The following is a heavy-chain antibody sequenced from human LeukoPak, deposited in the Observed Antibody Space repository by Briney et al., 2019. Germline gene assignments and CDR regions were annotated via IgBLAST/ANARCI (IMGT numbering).Heavy chain of an antibody. CDR1: GFTFSNYL. CDR2: IFNDGSNK. D-gene: IGHD2-2*01. CDR3: ARDPQDQVVYPFAC. Sequence: GRSLRLSCAASGFTFSNYLMHWMRQAPGKGLEWVAVIFNDGSNKYYADSLKGRFTISRDNSKNTLYLQMNSLRAEDTAVYFCARDPQDQVVYPFACRGQGTLVTVSS. V-gene: IGHV3-30*04. J-gene: IGHJ4*02.